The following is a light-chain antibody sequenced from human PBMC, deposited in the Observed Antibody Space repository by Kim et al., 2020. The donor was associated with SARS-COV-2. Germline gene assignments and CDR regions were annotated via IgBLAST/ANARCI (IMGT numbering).Light chain of an antibody. CDR2: DVS. J-gene: IGLJ1*01. Sequence: GQSITIPCTGTSSGVGGYNFVSWYQQHPGKAPKLMIYDVSHRPSGVSNRFSGSKSGNTASLTISGLQAEDEADYYCSSYTSSSTNVFGTGTKVTVL. V-gene: IGLV2-14*03. CDR3: SSYTSSSTNV. CDR1: SSGVGGYNF.